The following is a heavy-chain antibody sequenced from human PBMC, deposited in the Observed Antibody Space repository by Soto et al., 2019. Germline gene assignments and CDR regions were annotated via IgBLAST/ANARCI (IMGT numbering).Heavy chain of an antibody. CDR2: ISYDGSNK. V-gene: IGHV3-30*03. CDR3: ATLTLGGDLDPFDY. D-gene: IGHD2-21*02. J-gene: IGHJ4*02. CDR1: GFTFSSYG. Sequence: PGGSLRLSCAASGFTFSSYGMHWVRQAPGKGLEWVAVISYDGSNKYYADSVKGRFTISRDNSKNTLYLQMNSLRAEDTAVYYCATLTLGGDLDPFDYWGQGTLVTVSS.